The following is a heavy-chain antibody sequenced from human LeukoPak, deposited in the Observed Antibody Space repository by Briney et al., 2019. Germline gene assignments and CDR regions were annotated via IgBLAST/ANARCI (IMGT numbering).Heavy chain of an antibody. Sequence: SSETLSLTCAVYGGSLSGYYWSWIRQPPGKGLEWIGEINHSGSTNYNPSLKSRVTISVDTSKNQSSLKLSSVTAADTAVYYCARQTKWVLDYWGQGTLVTVSS. CDR2: INHSGST. CDR3: ARQTKWVLDY. V-gene: IGHV4-34*01. J-gene: IGHJ4*02. CDR1: GGSLSGYY. D-gene: IGHD1-26*01.